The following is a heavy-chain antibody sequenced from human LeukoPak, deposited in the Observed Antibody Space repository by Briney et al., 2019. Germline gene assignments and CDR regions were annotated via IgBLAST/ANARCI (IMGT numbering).Heavy chain of an antibody. V-gene: IGHV4-61*01. J-gene: IGHJ4*02. CDR1: GGCVSSGSYY. CDR2: IYYSGST. CDR3: ASIVVVPAAIPFDY. Sequence: SETLSLTCTVSGGCVSSGSYYWSWIRQPPGKGLEWIGYIYYSGSTNYNPSLKSRVTISVDTSKNQFSLKLSSVTAADTAVYYCASIVVVPAAIPFDYWGQGTLVTVSS. D-gene: IGHD2-2*01.